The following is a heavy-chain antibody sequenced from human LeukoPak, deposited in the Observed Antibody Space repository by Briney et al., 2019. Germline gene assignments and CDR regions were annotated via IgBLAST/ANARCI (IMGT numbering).Heavy chain of an antibody. Sequence: GGSLRLSCAASGFTFSSYWMHWVRQAPGKGLEWVSYISRSGSTIYYADSVKGRFTISRDNAKNSLYLQMNSLRAEDTTVYYCARGRATLELMPGFDYWGQGTLVTVSS. CDR2: ISRSGSTI. V-gene: IGHV3-48*04. J-gene: IGHJ4*02. CDR3: ARGRATLELMPGFDY. D-gene: IGHD5-24*01. CDR1: GFTFSSYW.